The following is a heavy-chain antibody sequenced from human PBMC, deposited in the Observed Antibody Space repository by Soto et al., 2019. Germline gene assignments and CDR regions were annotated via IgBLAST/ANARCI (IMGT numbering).Heavy chain of an antibody. J-gene: IGHJ3*02. V-gene: IGHV4-39*01. CDR3: ARHGEMAMGAFDI. CDR1: GGSISSTSYY. CDR2: IYYSGST. Sequence: SETLSLTCTVSGGSISSTSYYWGWIRQPPGKGLEWIGSIYYSGSTYYNPSLKSRVTISVDTSKNQFSLKLSSVTAADTAVYYCARHGEMAMGAFDIWGQGTMVTVSS. D-gene: IGHD5-18*01.